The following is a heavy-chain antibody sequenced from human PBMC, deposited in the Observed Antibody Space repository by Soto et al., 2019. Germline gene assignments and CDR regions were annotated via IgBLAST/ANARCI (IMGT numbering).Heavy chain of an antibody. CDR3: ARGGFLEWLFYGGDYYYYGMDV. J-gene: IGHJ6*02. CDR1: GYTFTGYY. CDR2: INPNSGGT. D-gene: IGHD3-3*01. Sequence: QVQLVQSGAEVKKPGASVKVSCKASGYTFTGYYMHWVRQAPGQGLEWMGWINPNSGGTNYAQKFQGWVTMTRDTSISTAYMELSRLRSDDTAVYYCARGGFLEWLFYGGDYYYYGMDVWGQGTTVTVSS. V-gene: IGHV1-2*04.